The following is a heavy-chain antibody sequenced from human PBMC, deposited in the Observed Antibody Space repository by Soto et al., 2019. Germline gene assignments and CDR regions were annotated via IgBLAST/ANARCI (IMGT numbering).Heavy chain of an antibody. D-gene: IGHD5-18*01. CDR2: INPNSGGT. Sequence: ASVKVSCKASGYTFTGYYMHWVRQAPGQGLEWMGWINPNSGGTNYAQKFQGWVTMTRDNSRNTAYLQMNSLRVEDTAVYYCAKGVSQYTPLALFDYWGRGTLVTVSS. J-gene: IGHJ4*02. V-gene: IGHV1-2*04. CDR3: AKGVSQYTPLALFDY. CDR1: GYTFTGYY.